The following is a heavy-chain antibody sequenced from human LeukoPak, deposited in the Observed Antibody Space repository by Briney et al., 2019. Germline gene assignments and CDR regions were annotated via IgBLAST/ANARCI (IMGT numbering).Heavy chain of an antibody. D-gene: IGHD3-10*01. CDR1: GGSIRSYY. V-gene: IGHV4-59*01. CDR2: IYYSGST. Sequence: SETQSLTCTVSGGSIRSYYWSWIRQPPGKGLEWIGYIYYSGSTNYNPSLKSRVTISVDTSKNQFSLKLSSVTAADTAVYYCARESRDWFDPWGQGTLVTVSS. CDR3: ARESRDWFDP. J-gene: IGHJ5*02.